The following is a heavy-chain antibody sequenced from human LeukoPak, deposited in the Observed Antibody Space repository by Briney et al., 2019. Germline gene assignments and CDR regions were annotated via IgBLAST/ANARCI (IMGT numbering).Heavy chain of an antibody. CDR2: ISGSLTHI. J-gene: IGHJ4*02. CDR1: GFTASSDS. CDR3: ARDPPGSGSPPHFEY. Sequence: GGSLRLSRVASGFTASSDSMNGIRQAPGKGLEWVSYISGSLTHIYYADSLKGRFTVSRDNAKNSLYLQMNTLRAEDTAVYYCARDPPGSGSPPHFEYWGQGTVVTVSS. V-gene: IGHV3-21*05. D-gene: IGHD5-12*01.